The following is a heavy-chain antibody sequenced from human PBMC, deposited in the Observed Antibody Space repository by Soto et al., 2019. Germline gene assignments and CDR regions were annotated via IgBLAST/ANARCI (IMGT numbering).Heavy chain of an antibody. CDR2: IWYDGSNK. J-gene: IGHJ6*02. V-gene: IGHV3-33*01. CDR1: GFTFSSYG. Sequence: GGSLRLSCAASGFTFSSYGMHWVRQAPGKGLEWVAVIWYDGSNKYYADSVKGRFTISRDNSKNTLYLQMNSLRAEDTAVYYCARDLTSYDILTGYPTLYYYYGMDVWGQGTTVTVSS. CDR3: ARDLTSYDILTGYPTLYYYYGMDV. D-gene: IGHD3-9*01.